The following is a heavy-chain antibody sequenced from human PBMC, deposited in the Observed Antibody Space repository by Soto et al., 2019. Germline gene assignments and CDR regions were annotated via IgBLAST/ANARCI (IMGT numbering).Heavy chain of an antibody. CDR2: IYTTGST. D-gene: IGHD2-2*01. CDR1: GDSFSNYY. J-gene: IGHJ5*02. V-gene: IGHV4-4*07. CDR3: ATGRSEVVPGAMDT. Sequence: SETLSLTCTVSGDSFSNYYCNWVRKSAGKGLEWIGRIYTTGSTTYNPSLKSRLTMSVDTSKNQFSLRLTSMTAADTAVYYCATGRSEVVPGAMDTWGQGTLVTVSS.